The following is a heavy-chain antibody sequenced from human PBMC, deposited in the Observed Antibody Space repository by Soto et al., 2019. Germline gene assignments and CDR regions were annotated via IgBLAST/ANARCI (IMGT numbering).Heavy chain of an antibody. CDR3: AREHFWSGNVDWFDP. CDR1: GGSISSGGYS. V-gene: IGHV4-30-2*01. Sequence: KTSETLSLTGAVSGGSISSGGYSWSWIRQPPGKGLEWIGFVYHSGSTYYNPSLKSRVTISVDKSKNQFSLKLSSLTAADTAVYYCAREHFWSGNVDWFDPWGQGTLVTVSS. D-gene: IGHD3-3*02. CDR2: VYHSGST. J-gene: IGHJ5*02.